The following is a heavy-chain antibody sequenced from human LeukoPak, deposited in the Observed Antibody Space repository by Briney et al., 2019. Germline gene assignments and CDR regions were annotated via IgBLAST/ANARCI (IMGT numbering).Heavy chain of an antibody. J-gene: IGHJ4*02. CDR2: ISYDGSNK. CDR1: GFTFSSYG. Sequence: GRSLRLSCAASGFTFSSYGMHWVRQAPGKGLEWVAVISYDGSNKYYADSVKGRFTISRDNSKNTLYLQMNSLRAEDTAVYYCARETAGGSYDYWGQGTLVTVSS. CDR3: ARETAGGSYDY. D-gene: IGHD2-15*01. V-gene: IGHV3-30*03.